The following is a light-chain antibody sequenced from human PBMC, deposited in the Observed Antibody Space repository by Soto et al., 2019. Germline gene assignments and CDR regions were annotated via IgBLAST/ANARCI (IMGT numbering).Light chain of an antibody. Sequence: IQLTQSPSSLSASVVDRVTITCRASQDIAIYSAWYQQKPGEAPKLLIYAASTLYGGVPSRFSGSGSGTDFALTITSLQAEDFATYYCQQLNSYPQTFGQGTRLEIK. CDR3: QQLNSYPQT. V-gene: IGKV1-9*01. CDR2: AAS. J-gene: IGKJ5*01. CDR1: QDIAIY.